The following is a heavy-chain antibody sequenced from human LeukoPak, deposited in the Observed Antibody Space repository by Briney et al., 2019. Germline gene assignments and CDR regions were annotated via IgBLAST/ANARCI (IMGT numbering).Heavy chain of an antibody. CDR3: VKDFFES. CDR1: GFTFRNSW. CDR2: IKPDGSDK. V-gene: IGHV3-7*01. Sequence: GGSLRLSCAASGFTFRNSWMNWVRQAPGMGLEWVATIKPDGSDKYYVDYVKGRFTISRDNAQNSLYLRMNSLRAEDTAIYYCVKDFFESCGQGTLVTVSS. J-gene: IGHJ5*01.